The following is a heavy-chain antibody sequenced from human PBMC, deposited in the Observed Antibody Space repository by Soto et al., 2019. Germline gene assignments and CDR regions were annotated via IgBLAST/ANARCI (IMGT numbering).Heavy chain of an antibody. CDR1: GYTFINYG. V-gene: IGHV1-18*01. J-gene: IGHJ6*02. Sequence: QVQLVQSGAEVKKPGASVKVSCKASGYTFINYGISWVRQALGQGLEWMGWISPYRGNTNYAQKFQGRVTMTSDTSTTTAYMELRSLRSDDTGVYYCAIRTVPSVYYGMDVWGQGTTVTVSS. CDR2: ISPYRGNT. CDR3: AIRTVPSVYYGMDV. D-gene: IGHD2-2*01.